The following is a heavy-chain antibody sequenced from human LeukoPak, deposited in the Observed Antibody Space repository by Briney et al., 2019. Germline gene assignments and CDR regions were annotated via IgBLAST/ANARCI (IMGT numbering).Heavy chain of an antibody. V-gene: IGHV3-20*04. Sequence: GGSLSLSCPASGFTFEQYGMLGVLQAPGKGLDWVSGINWHGDRTGYADSVKGRFTISRDNAKNSLYLQMNSLRAEDTALYYCARSGYYGSGSYSDYWGQGTLVTVSS. D-gene: IGHD3-10*01. CDR2: INWHGDRT. CDR3: ARSGYYGSGSYSDY. CDR1: GFTFEQYG. J-gene: IGHJ4*02.